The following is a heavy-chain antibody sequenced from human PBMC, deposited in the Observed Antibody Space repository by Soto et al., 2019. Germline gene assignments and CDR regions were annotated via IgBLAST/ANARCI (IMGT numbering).Heavy chain of an antibody. Sequence: QAHLVESGGGVVQPGRSLRLSCAASGFTFTSYGMHWVRQAPGTRLEWVAVISYDGGLQHYADSVKGRFTISRDNSXNMVLLQMHSLRAEDTAVYYCVSDRGYGHASVPYSWGQGTLVSVSS. D-gene: IGHD5-18*01. CDR3: VSDRGYGHASVPYS. V-gene: IGHV3-30*03. CDR1: GFTFTSYG. J-gene: IGHJ4*02. CDR2: ISYDGGLQ.